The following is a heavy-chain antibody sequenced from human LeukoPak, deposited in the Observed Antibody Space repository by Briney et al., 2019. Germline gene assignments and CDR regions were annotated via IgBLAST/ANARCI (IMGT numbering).Heavy chain of an antibody. Sequence: GSLRLSCAASGFIFSSCSMNWVRQAPGKGLEWLGSIYYSGSTYYNPSLKSRVTISVDTSKNQFSLRLSSVTAADAAVYYCARRFYGSGSSYPFDYWGQGTLVTVSS. D-gene: IGHD3-10*01. CDR3: ARRFYGSGSSYPFDY. CDR1: GFIFSSCSMN. J-gene: IGHJ4*02. V-gene: IGHV4-39*01. CDR2: IYYSGST.